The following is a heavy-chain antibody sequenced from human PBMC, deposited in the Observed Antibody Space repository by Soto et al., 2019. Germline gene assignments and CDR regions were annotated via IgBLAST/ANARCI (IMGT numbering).Heavy chain of an antibody. CDR2: MNPNSGNT. V-gene: IGHV1-8*01. CDR3: ARRYYDFWSGVNWFDP. J-gene: IGHJ5*02. Sequence: ASVKVSCKAPGGTFSRYTINWVRQAPGQGLEWMGWMNPNSGNTGYAQKFQGRVTMTRNTSISTAYMELSSLRSEDTAVYYCARRYYDFWSGVNWFDPWGQGTLVTVSS. CDR1: GGTFSRYT. D-gene: IGHD3-3*01.